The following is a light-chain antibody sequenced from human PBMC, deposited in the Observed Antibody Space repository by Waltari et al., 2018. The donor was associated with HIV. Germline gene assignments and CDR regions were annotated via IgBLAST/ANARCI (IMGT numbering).Light chain of an antibody. J-gene: IGKJ1*01. V-gene: IGKV1-39*01. CDR2: AAS. Sequence: DIQMTQSPSSVSASVGDRVTITCRASQTINKQLNGYRQRPGKAPKRLIYAASSLQNGVTSRFSGSGSGTDCTLTISSLQPEDFTTFFCQHSRAFGQGTKVEIK. CDR1: QTINKQ. CDR3: QHSRA.